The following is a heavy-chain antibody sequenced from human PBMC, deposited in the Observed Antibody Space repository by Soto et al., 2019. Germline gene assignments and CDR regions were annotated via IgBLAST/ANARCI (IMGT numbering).Heavy chain of an antibody. CDR2: ISGSGGSA. J-gene: IGHJ4*02. D-gene: IGHD1-7*01. CDR1: GFTFTSYA. Sequence: GSLRLSCAASGFTFTSYAMSWVRQAPGKGLEWVSGISGSGGSAYYADSVKGRFTISRDNAKNKLYLQKDSLRAEDTAVYYCTRAGNYRFDYWGQGTLVTVSS. CDR3: TRAGNYRFDY. V-gene: IGHV3-23*01.